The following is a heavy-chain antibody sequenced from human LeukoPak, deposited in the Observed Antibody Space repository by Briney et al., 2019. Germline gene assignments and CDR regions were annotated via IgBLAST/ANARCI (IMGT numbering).Heavy chain of an antibody. J-gene: IGHJ4*02. D-gene: IGHD3-10*01. Sequence: ASVKVSCKASGYTFIGYFMSWVRQAPGQGLEWMGRINPNSGGTEYAQKFQGRVTMTRDTSITTAYMELTRLRSDDTAVYYCARDGSASGDWGQGTLVTVSS. CDR2: INPNSGGT. CDR3: ARDGSASGD. V-gene: IGHV1-2*06. CDR1: GYTFIGYF.